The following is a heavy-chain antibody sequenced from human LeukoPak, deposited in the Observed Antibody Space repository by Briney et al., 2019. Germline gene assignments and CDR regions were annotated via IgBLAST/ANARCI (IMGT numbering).Heavy chain of an antibody. CDR1: GYTFTSYD. V-gene: IGHV1-8*01. Sequence: ASVKVSCKASGYTFTSYDINWVRQATGQGLEWMGWMNPNGGNTGYAQKFQGRVTMTRNTSISTAYMELSSLRSEDTAVYYCATGSMTTVPADYYYYMDVWGKGTTVTVSS. J-gene: IGHJ6*03. CDR3: ATGSMTTVPADYYYYMDV. D-gene: IGHD4-17*01. CDR2: MNPNGGNT.